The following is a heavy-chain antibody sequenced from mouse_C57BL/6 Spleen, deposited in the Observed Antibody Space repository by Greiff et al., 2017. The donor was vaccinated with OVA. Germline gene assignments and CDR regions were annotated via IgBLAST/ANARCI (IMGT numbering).Heavy chain of an antibody. D-gene: IGHD2-2*01. CDR3: ALYYGYDEDYYAMDY. V-gene: IGHV1-76*01. CDR1: GYTFTDYY. Sequence: VKLVESGAELVRPGASVKLSCKASGYTFTDYYINWVKQRPGQGLEWIARIYPGSGNTYYNEKFKGKATLTAEKSSSTAYMQLSSLTSEDSAVYFCALYYGYDEDYYAMDYWGQGTSVTVSS. J-gene: IGHJ4*01. CDR2: IYPGSGNT.